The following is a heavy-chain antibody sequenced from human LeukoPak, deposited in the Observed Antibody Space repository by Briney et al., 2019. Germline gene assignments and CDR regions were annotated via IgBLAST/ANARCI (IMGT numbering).Heavy chain of an antibody. V-gene: IGHV3-53*01. Sequence: GGSLRLSYAASRFTVSNNYMSWVRQAPGKGLEWVSVIYSGGSTYYADSVKGRFTVSRDNSKNTLYLQISSLRAEDTAVYYCARGGDYYSFDYWGQGTLVTVSS. CDR1: RFTVSNNY. J-gene: IGHJ4*02. CDR2: IYSGGST. CDR3: ARGGDYYSFDY. D-gene: IGHD3-22*01.